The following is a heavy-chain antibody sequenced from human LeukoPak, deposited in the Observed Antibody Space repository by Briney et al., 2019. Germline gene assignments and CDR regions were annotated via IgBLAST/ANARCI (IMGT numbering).Heavy chain of an antibody. J-gene: IGHJ4*02. Sequence: ASVKVSCKASGGTFSSYAISWVRQAPGQGLEWMGGIIPIFGTANYAQKFQGRVTITTDESTSTAYMELSSLRSEDTAVYYCARQWGSGSNYNFDYWGQGTLVTVSS. V-gene: IGHV1-69*05. CDR1: GGTFSSYA. CDR3: ARQWGSGSNYNFDY. CDR2: IIPIFGTA. D-gene: IGHD3-10*01.